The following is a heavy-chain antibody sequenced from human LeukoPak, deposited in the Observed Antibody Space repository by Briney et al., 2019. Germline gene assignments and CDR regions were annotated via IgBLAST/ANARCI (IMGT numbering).Heavy chain of an antibody. Sequence: SETLSLPCTVSAGSISLYNTYYWTWIRQSPGKELEWLVYIYYSRSTRYNPSLKSRITISVDTFRTQFSLKLTSVTAADTAVYYCARVFDSGSKAYFYYMDVWGKGTTVSISS. CDR2: IYYSRST. V-gene: IGHV4-59*01. J-gene: IGHJ6*03. CDR1: AGSISLYNTYY. D-gene: IGHD3-10*01. CDR3: ARVFDSGSKAYFYYMDV.